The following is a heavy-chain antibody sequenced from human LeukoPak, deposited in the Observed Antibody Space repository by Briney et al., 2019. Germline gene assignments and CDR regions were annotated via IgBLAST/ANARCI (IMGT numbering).Heavy chain of an antibody. D-gene: IGHD3-16*01. CDR2: ISSSGSII. Sequence: GGSLRLSCAPSGFTFSSYEMNCVRQAPGKGLEWVSYISSSGSIIDYADSLKGRFTISRDNAKNSVYLQMNSLRVEDTAVYYCARWGHGMDVWGQGTTVTVSS. V-gene: IGHV3-48*03. CDR1: GFTFSSYE. J-gene: IGHJ6*02. CDR3: ARWGHGMDV.